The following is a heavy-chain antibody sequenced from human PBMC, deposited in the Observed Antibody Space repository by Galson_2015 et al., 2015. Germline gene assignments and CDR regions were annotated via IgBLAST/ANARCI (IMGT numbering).Heavy chain of an antibody. CDR2: IGLGDGK. CDR1: GFSLSTSGMC. J-gene: IGHJ3*02. V-gene: IGHV2-70*01. Sequence: PALVKPTQTLTLTCTFSGFSLSTSGMCVSWIRQPPGKAPEWVGLIGLGDGKYYSTSLKTRLTISKDTSKNQVVLTMTNTDPVDTATYYCARVWNYYGSGSRCGAFDIWGQGTMVTVSS. D-gene: IGHD3-10*01. CDR3: ARVWNYYGSGSRCGAFDI.